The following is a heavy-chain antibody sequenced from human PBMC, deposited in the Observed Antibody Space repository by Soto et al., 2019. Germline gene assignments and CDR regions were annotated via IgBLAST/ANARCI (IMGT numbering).Heavy chain of an antibody. V-gene: IGHV3-33*01. J-gene: IGHJ3*02. Sequence: GGSLRLSCAASGFMFTNYGMHWVRQAPGKGLEWVAVVWANGINNYYAAFVEGRFTISRDNSKNSLYLQMNSLRVEDTALYFCVRERGNFDAFDSWGQGTMVAVSS. CDR3: VRERGNFDAFDS. CDR1: GFMFTNYG. CDR2: VWANGINN. D-gene: IGHD4-4*01.